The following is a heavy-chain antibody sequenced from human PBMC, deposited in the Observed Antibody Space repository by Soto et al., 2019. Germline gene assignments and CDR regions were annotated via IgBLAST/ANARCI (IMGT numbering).Heavy chain of an antibody. CDR3: ARPGGSGWFYFDS. V-gene: IGHV4-4*02. CDR2: INYSGST. D-gene: IGHD6-13*01. J-gene: IGHJ4*02. CDR1: GASVSSTYW. Sequence: SETLSLTCAFSGASVSSTYWWIWVRQPPGKGPEWIGEINYSGSTNYNPSLKSRVTISVDTSKNHFSLKLTSVTAADTAVYYCARPGGSGWFYFDSWGQGSQVTVSS.